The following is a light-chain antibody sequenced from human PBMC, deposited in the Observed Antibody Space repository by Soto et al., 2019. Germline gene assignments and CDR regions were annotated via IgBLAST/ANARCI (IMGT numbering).Light chain of an antibody. J-gene: IGLJ2*01. CDR2: DVS. CDR3: SSYTSSSTYVV. Sequence: QSALTQPASVSGSPGQSITISCTGTSSDVGGYNYVSWYQQHPGKAPKLMIYDVSNRPSGVSNRFSGSKSGNTASLTISGLQAEDYADYYCSSYTSSSTYVVFGGGTKVTVL. CDR1: SSDVGGYNY. V-gene: IGLV2-14*01.